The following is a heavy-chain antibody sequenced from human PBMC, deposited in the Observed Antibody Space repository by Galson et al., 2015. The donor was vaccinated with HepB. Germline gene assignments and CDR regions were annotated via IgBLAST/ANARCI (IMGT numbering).Heavy chain of an antibody. CDR1: TSGVG. CDR3: ARRHTMIVDDY. Sequence: TSGVGVGWIRQPPGKALEWLALIYWDDDKRYSPSLKSRLTITKDTSKNQVVLTMTNMDPVDTATYYCARRHTMIVDDYWGQGTLVTVSS. CDR2: IYWDDDK. J-gene: IGHJ4*02. V-gene: IGHV2-5*02. D-gene: IGHD3-22*01.